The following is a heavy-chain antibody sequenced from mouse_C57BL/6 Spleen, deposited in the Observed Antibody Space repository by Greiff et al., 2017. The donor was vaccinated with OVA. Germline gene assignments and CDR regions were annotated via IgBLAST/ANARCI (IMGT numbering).Heavy chain of an antibody. D-gene: IGHD2-12*01. Sequence: QVQLQQSGAELVRPGASVTLSCQASGYTFPDYEMNWVKQTPVPGLEWIVAIVPETGGPAYNQKFKGKAILTADKSSSTAYMELRSLTSEDSAVYYCARYYNDDGAYGGKGTLVTVSA. CDR2: IVPETGGP. J-gene: IGHJ3*01. CDR1: GYTFPDYE. CDR3: ARYYNDDGAY. V-gene: IGHV1-15*01.